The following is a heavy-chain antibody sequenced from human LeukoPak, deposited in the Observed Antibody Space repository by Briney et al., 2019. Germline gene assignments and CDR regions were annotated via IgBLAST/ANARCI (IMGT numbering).Heavy chain of an antibody. D-gene: IGHD4-17*01. CDR2: ISYGGST. V-gene: IGHV4-59*11. Sequence: PSETLSLTRTVSDASFNTHYWTWIPQPPGKGLEWIGYISYGGSTNYNPSLKSRVTISVDTSKNQFFLRLTSLTAADTAVYYCARDPTTVTKGFDIWGQGTMVTVSS. CDR1: DASFNTHY. J-gene: IGHJ3*02. CDR3: ARDPTTVTKGFDI.